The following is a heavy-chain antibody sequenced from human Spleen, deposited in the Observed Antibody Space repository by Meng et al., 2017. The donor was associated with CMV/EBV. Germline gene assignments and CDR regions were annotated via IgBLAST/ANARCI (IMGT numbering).Heavy chain of an antibody. V-gene: IGHV3-30*02. Sequence: GESLKISCAASGFTFNSYGMHWVRQAPGKGLEGVAFIRYDGSNKYYADSVKGRFTISRDNAKNTLFLQMNSLRPDDTALYYCAKGQRTSIYYYGMDVWGQGTTVTVSS. CDR2: IRYDGSNK. J-gene: IGHJ6*02. CDR1: GFTFNSYG. CDR3: AKGQRTSIYYYGMDV. D-gene: IGHD2-2*01.